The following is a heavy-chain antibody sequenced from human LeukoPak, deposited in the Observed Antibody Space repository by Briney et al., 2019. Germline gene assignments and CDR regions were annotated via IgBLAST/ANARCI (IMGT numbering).Heavy chain of an antibody. CDR2: IYYSGST. D-gene: IGHD3-10*01. CDR1: GGSISSSSYY. Sequence: SETLSLTCTVSGGSISSSSYYWGWIRQPPGKGLEWVGSIYYSGSTYYNPSLKSRVTISVDTSKNQFYLKLSTVTAADTAVYYCARRWSGENLFDYWGPGTLVTVSS. J-gene: IGHJ4*02. V-gene: IGHV4-39*01. CDR3: ARRWSGENLFDY.